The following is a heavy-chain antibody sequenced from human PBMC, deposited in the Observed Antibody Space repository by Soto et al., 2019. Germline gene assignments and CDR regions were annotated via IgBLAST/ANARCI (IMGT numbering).Heavy chain of an antibody. V-gene: IGHV1-18*01. J-gene: IGHJ4*02. D-gene: IGHD1-1*01. CDR1: GYTFTSYG. CDR3: ARGRYGDY. CDR2: ISAHNDNT. Sequence: QVNLVQSGAEVRKPGASVKVSCKGSGYTFTSYGIAWVRQAPGQGLELMGWISAHNDNTNYAQKVQGRVTVTRDTSTSTAYMELRNLRSDDTAVYYCARGRYGDYWGQGALVTVSS.